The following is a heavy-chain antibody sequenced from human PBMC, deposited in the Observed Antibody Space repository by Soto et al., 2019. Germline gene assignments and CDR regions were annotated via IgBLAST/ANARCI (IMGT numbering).Heavy chain of an antibody. D-gene: IGHD4-4*01. J-gene: IGHJ3*02. CDR3: ARDDYRNAFDI. Sequence: ASEKVSCETSGYTFTSYYMHWVRQAPGQGLEWMGWINPNNGNTNYAQKLQGRVTMTTDTSTSTAYMELRSLRSDDTAVYYCARDDYRNAFDIWGQGTMVTVSS. CDR1: GYTFTSYY. V-gene: IGHV1-18*04. CDR2: INPNNGNT.